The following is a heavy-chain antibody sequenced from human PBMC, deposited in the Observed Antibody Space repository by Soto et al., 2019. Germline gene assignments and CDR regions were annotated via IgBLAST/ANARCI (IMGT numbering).Heavy chain of an antibody. V-gene: IGHV4-61*01. D-gene: IGHD3-3*01. CDR3: ARARIIQGADYRMDV. Sequence: QVQMQESGSGLLKPSETLSLTCTVSGASVNTRNYYWSWIRQTPGKGLEWIGYVTYIYYSGSTNYNPSLKTPLPMTVSSSNNPFSLMLSSVTAADTAVYFCARARIIQGADYRMDVWGPGTTVTVSS. CDR1: GASVNTRNYY. J-gene: IGHJ6*02. CDR2: VTYIYYSGST.